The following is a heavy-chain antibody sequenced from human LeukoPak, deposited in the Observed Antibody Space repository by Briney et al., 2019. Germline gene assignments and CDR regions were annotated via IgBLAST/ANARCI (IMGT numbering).Heavy chain of an antibody. CDR3: ARLGFVVPAVIFDY. Sequence: GGSLRLSCAASGFTVSSNYMSWVRQAPGKGLEWVSVIYIGGSTYYADSVKGRFTISRDISKNTLYLQMNSLRAEDTAMYYCARLGFVVPAVIFDYWGQGTLVTVS. CDR1: GFTVSSNY. D-gene: IGHD2-2*02. V-gene: IGHV3-53*01. J-gene: IGHJ4*02. CDR2: IYIGGST.